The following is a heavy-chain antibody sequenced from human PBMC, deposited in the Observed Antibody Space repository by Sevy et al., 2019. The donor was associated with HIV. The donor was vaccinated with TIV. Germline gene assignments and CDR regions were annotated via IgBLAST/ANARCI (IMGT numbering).Heavy chain of an antibody. V-gene: IGHV3-30*04. J-gene: IGHJ4*02. Sequence: GGSLRLSCVASGFTFNTYPLHWVHQAPGKGLEWVAVVSDDGSTKYYADSVKGRFTISRDNSKNTLYLQMNSLRAEDTAVYYCARPGISSGYLYYFDYWGQGTLVTVSS. CDR3: ARPGISSGYLYYFDY. CDR2: VSDDGSTK. D-gene: IGHD3-22*01. CDR1: GFTFNTYP.